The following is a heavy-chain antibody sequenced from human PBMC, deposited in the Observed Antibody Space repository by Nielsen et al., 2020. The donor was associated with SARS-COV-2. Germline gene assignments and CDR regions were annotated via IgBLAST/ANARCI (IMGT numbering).Heavy chain of an antibody. D-gene: IGHD5-24*01. CDR1: GFTFSNYG. J-gene: IGHJ4*02. Sequence: GESLKISCEASGFTFSNYGMHWVRQAPGQGLEWVAFISFDANNKYYGDSVKGRFTISRDNSKNTQYLQMNSLRPEDTAMYYCARDGPTRATATDYWGQGNLVIVSS. CDR2: ISFDANNK. V-gene: IGHV3-30*03. CDR3: ARDGPTRATATDY.